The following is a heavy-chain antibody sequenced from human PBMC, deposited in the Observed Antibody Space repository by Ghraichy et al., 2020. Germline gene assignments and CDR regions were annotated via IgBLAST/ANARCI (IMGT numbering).Heavy chain of an antibody. V-gene: IGHV4-39*01. CDR2: IYYSGIT. Sequence: GSLRLSCTVSGGSISSSSYYWGWIRQPPGKGLEWIGSIYYSGITYYNPSLKSRVTISVDTSKNQFSLKLSSVAAADTAVYYCTRSPTAMVDYYYYGMDVWGQGTTVTVSS. CDR3: TRSPTAMVDYYYYGMDV. J-gene: IGHJ6*02. CDR1: GGSISSSSYY. D-gene: IGHD5-18*01.